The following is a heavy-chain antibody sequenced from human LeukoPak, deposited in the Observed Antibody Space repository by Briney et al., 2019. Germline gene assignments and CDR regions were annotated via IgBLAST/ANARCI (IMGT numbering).Heavy chain of an antibody. J-gene: IGHJ6*02. Sequence: GRSLRLSCAASGFTFSSYGMHWVRQAPGKGLEWVAVIWYDGSNKYYADSVKGRFTISRDNSKNTLYLQMNSLRAEDTAVYYCARDSPYDSSGYYRPDVWGQGTTVTVSS. D-gene: IGHD3-22*01. CDR2: IWYDGSNK. V-gene: IGHV3-33*01. CDR1: GFTFSSYG. CDR3: ARDSPYDSSGYYRPDV.